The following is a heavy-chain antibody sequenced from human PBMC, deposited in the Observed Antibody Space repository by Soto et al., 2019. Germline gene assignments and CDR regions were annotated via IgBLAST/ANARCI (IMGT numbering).Heavy chain of an antibody. D-gene: IGHD3-10*01. CDR2: ISGSGGST. CDR1: GFTFSSYA. CDR3: AARYCSGSHKYFDY. V-gene: IGHV3-23*01. J-gene: IGHJ4*02. Sequence: EVQLLESGGGLVQPGGSLRLSCAASGFTFSSYAMRWVRQAPGKGLEWVSAISGSGGSTYYADSVKGRFTISRDNSKNTLYLQMNSLRAEDTAVYYCAARYCSGSHKYFDYWGQGTLVTVSS.